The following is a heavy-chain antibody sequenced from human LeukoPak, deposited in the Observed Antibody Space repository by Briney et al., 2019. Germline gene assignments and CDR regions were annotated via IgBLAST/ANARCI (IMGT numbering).Heavy chain of an antibody. CDR1: GYSFTGYY. CDR3: ARGGLRVMVYRLYYMDV. D-gene: IGHD2-8*01. Sequence: GASVKVSCKASGYSFTGYYMHWARQAPGQGLEWMGWINPNSGDTKYAQKFQGRVTMTRDTSISTAYMELTRLRSDGTAVYYCARGGLRVMVYRLYYMDVWGKGTTVTVSS. V-gene: IGHV1-2*02. J-gene: IGHJ6*03. CDR2: INPNSGDT.